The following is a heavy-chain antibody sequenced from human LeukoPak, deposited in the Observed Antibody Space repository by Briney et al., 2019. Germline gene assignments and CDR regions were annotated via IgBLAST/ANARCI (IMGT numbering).Heavy chain of an antibody. CDR2: ISAYNGNT. J-gene: IGHJ5*02. D-gene: IGHD1-1*01. CDR3: AREVQGGATTHEKRFDA. Sequence: GASVKVSCKASGYTFTSYGISWVRQAPGQGLEWMGWISAYNGNTNYAQKLQGRVTMTTDTSTSTAYMELRSLRSDDTAVYYCAREVQGGATTHEKRFDAWGQGTLVTVSS. V-gene: IGHV1-18*01. CDR1: GYTFTSYG.